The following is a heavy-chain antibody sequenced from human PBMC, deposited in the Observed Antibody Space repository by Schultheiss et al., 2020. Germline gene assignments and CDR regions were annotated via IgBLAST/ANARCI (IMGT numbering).Heavy chain of an antibody. D-gene: IGHD2-21*02. CDR2: VHYYGST. CDR1: GGSISRNY. J-gene: IGHJ4*02. CDR3: AKGDCVGHGDCSFDC. V-gene: IGHV4-59*12. Sequence: SETLSLTCSVSGGSISRNYWSWIRQPPGKGLEWIGYVHYYGSTTYNASLKSRVTMSVDTSKNQFSLKLSSVTAADTAVYYCAKGDCVGHGDCSFDCWGQGTLVNVSS.